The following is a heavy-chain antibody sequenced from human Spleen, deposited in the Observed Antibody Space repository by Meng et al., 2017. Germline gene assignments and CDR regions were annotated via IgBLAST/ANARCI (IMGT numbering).Heavy chain of an antibody. J-gene: IGHJ4*02. CDR3: AHRGLHDNSGHYYFDY. D-gene: IGHD3-22*01. CDR1: GFSLSTSGVG. CDR2: IYWDDDK. Sequence: SGPTLVKPTQTLTLTCTFSGFSLSTSGVGVGWIRQSPGKALEWLALIYWDDDKRYSPSLESRLTITKDTSKNQVVLTMTNVDPVDTATFYCAHRGLHDNSGHYYFDYWGQGTLVTVSS. V-gene: IGHV2-5*02.